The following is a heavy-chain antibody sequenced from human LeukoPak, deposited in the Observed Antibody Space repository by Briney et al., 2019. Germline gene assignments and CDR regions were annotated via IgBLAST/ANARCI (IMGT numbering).Heavy chain of an antibody. J-gene: IGHJ4*02. V-gene: IGHV1-18*01. CDR2: ISAYNGNT. CDR1: GYTFTSYG. D-gene: IGHD4-23*01. Sequence: GASVKVSCKASGYTFTSYGISWVRQAPGQGLEWMGWISAYNGNTNYAQKLQGRVTMTTDTSTSTAYMELRSLRSDDTAVYYCARVFSFYGGNSGGLDYWGQGTLVTVSS. CDR3: ARVFSFYGGNSGGLDY.